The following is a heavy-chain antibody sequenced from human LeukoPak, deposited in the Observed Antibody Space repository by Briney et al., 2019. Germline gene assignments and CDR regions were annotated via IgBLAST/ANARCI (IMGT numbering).Heavy chain of an antibody. CDR1: GFTFDDYA. CDR2: INWNTNSI. D-gene: IGHD6-13*01. V-gene: IGHV3-9*01. CDR3: AKGSSGWSMDAFDI. J-gene: IGHJ3*02. Sequence: GRSLRLSCAASGFTFDDYAMHWVRQAPGKGLEWVSGINWNTNSIKYADSVKGRFTISRDNAKNSLYLQMNSLRAEDTALYYCAKGSSGWSMDAFDIWGQGTMVTVSS.